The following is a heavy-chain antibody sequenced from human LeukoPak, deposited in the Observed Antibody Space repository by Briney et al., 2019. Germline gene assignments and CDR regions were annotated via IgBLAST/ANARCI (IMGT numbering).Heavy chain of an antibody. CDR2: IYYSGNT. D-gene: IGHD1-26*01. J-gene: IGHJ5*02. Sequence: SETLSLTCTVSGGSISTSSHYWGWIRQPPGKGLEWIGSIYYSGNTCYSPSLKSRVTMSVDTSKNLYSLKLSSVAAADTAVYYCARLSGTFYSGTWFDPWGQGTLVTVSS. CDR1: GGSISTSSHY. CDR3: ARLSGTFYSGTWFDP. V-gene: IGHV4-39*01.